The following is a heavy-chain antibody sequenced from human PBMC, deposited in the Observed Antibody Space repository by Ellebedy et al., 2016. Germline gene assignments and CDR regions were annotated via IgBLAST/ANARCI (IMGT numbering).Heavy chain of an antibody. CDR1: GYTFTSYY. CDR2: IIPILGIA. J-gene: IGHJ5*02. D-gene: IGHD1-1*01. Sequence: ASVKVSCKASGYTFTSYYMHWVRQAPGQGLEWMGRIIPILGIANYAQKFQGRLTITADKSTNTAYMELSSLRSEDAAVYYCAAGNDGGWFDPWGQGTLVTVSS. V-gene: IGHV1-69*02. CDR3: AAGNDGGWFDP.